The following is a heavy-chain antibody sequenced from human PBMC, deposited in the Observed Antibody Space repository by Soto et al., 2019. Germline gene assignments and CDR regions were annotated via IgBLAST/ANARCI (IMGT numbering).Heavy chain of an antibody. V-gene: IGHV1-69*12. D-gene: IGHD3-10*01. CDR3: ATSPRGRIPMVRGVMGGMDV. Sequence: QVQLVQSGAEVKKPGSSVKVSCKASGGTFSSYAISWVRQAPGQGLEWMGGIIPIFCTANYAQKVQGRVTITAKESTSTASMELSSLRYEDTAVYYCATSPRGRIPMVRGVMGGMDVWGQGTTVPVSS. CDR2: IIPIFCTA. J-gene: IGHJ6*02. CDR1: GGTFSSYA.